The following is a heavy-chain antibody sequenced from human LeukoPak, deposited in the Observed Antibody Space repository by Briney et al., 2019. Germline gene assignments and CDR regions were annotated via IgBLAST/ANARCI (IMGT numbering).Heavy chain of an antibody. V-gene: IGHV4-39*07. CDR3: ARRGIAAAGLDY. CDR1: GGSISSSSYY. CDR2: IYYSGST. J-gene: IGHJ4*02. Sequence: PSETLSLTCTVSGGSISSSSYYWGWIRQPPGKGLEWIGSIYYSGSTYYNPSLKSRVTISVDTSKNQFSLKLSSVTAADTAVYYCARRGIAAAGLDYWGQGTLVTVSS. D-gene: IGHD6-13*01.